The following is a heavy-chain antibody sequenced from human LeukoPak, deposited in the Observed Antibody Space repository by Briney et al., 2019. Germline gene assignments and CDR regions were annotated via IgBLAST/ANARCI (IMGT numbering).Heavy chain of an antibody. CDR1: GFTFDDYA. Sequence: GGSLRLSCAVSGFTFDDYAMHWVRQAPGKGLEWVSGISWNSGSIGYADSVKGRFTISRDNAKNSLYLQMNSLRAEDMALYYCARPLYNSSWYGFDYWGQGTLVTVSS. CDR3: ARPLYNSSWYGFDY. D-gene: IGHD6-13*01. V-gene: IGHV3-9*03. J-gene: IGHJ4*02. CDR2: ISWNSGSI.